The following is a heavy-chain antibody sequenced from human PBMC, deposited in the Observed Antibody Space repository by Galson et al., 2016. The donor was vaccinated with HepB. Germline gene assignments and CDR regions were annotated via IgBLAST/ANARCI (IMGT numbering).Heavy chain of an antibody. D-gene: IGHD7-27*01. Sequence: SLRLSCAASGFTVGNNYMSWVRQAPGKGLEWVSLIYSGGNTPYADSVKGRFSNSRDNSKNTLYLQMNSLRAEDTPGYYCARNPGARTWGWGQGTLVTVAS. CDR2: IYSGGNT. CDR1: GFTVGNNY. CDR3: ARNPGARTWG. V-gene: IGHV3-66*01. J-gene: IGHJ4*02.